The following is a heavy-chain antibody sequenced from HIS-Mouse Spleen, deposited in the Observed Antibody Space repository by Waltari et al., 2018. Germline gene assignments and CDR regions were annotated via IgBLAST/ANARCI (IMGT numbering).Heavy chain of an antibody. CDR1: GFTVSSNY. J-gene: IGHJ6*02. V-gene: IGHV3-53*01. CDR2: IYSGGST. D-gene: IGHD6-6*01. Sequence: EVQLVESGGGLIQPGGSLRLPCAASGFTVSSNYMSWVRQAPGKGLDWVSVIYSGGSTYYADSVKGRFTISRDNSKNTLYLQMNSLRAEDTAVYYCARDTVIAARSYGMDVWGQGTTVTVSS. CDR3: ARDTVIAARSYGMDV.